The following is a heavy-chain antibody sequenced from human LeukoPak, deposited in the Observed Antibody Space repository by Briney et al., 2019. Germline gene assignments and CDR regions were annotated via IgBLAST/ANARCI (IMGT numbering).Heavy chain of an antibody. CDR3: AHSSGYRDAFDI. D-gene: IGHD3-22*01. CDR1: GYTFTSYY. V-gene: IGHV1-46*01. J-gene: IGHJ3*02. Sequence: ASVKVSCKASGYTFTSYYMHWVRQAPGQGLEWMGIINPSGGSTSYAQKFQGRVTTTRDTSTSTVYMELSSLRSEDTAVYYCAHSSGYRDAFDIWGQGTMVTVSS. CDR2: INPSGGST.